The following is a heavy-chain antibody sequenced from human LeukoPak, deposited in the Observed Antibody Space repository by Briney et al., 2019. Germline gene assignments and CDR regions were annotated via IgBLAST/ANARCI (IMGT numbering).Heavy chain of an antibody. CDR1: GFTFSNYA. D-gene: IGHD6-25*01. J-gene: IGHJ4*02. CDR2: IGGSNGIT. V-gene: IGHV3-23*01. Sequence: GGSLRLSCAASGFTFSNYAMSWVRQAPGKGLEWVSVIGGSNGITFYVGSVKGRFTISRDNSKDTLYLQMNSLRAEDTAVYYCARNENSGWGYFDYWGQGTLVTVSS. CDR3: ARNENSGWGYFDY.